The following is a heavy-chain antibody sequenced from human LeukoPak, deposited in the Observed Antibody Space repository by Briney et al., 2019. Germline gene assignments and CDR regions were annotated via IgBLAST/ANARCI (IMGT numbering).Heavy chain of an antibody. CDR1: GFTVSSNY. V-gene: IGHV3-66*01. CDR3: ASGGSGSYYNDY. CDR2: IYSGDNT. Sequence: GGSLRLSCAASGFTVSSNYMSWVRQAPGKGLEWVSVIYSGDNTYYADSVKGRFIISRDNSKNTLDLQMNSLRAEDTAVYYCASGGSGSYYNDYWGQGTPVTVSS. J-gene: IGHJ4*02. D-gene: IGHD3-10*01.